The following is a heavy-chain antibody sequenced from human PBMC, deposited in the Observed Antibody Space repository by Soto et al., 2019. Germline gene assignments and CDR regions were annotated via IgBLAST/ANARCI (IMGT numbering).Heavy chain of an antibody. Sequence: GGSLRLSCAASGLTFNNAWMSWVRQAPGKGLKWVGRIKSKSDGETADYAAPVKGRFTISRDDSKNTVYLQMNSLKTEDTAVYYCTTQFMTTVTYFDFWGQGTQVTVSS. J-gene: IGHJ4*02. V-gene: IGHV3-15*01. D-gene: IGHD4-17*01. CDR2: IKSKSDGETA. CDR1: GLTFNNAW. CDR3: TTQFMTTVTYFDF.